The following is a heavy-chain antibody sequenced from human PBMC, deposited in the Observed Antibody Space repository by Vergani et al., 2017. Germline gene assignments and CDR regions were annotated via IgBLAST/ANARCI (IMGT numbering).Heavy chain of an antibody. CDR2: IIPIFGTA. CDR3: ARDSGPRYCTNGVCRAYAFDI. CDR1: GGTFSSYA. J-gene: IGHJ3*02. V-gene: IGHV1-69*18. D-gene: IGHD2-8*01. Sequence: QVQLVQSGAEVKNPGSSVKVSCKASGGTFSSYAISWVRQAPGQGLEWMGRIIPIFGTANYAQKFQGRVTITADESTSTAYVELSSLRSEDTAVYYCARDSGPRYCTNGVCRAYAFDIWGQGTMVTVSS.